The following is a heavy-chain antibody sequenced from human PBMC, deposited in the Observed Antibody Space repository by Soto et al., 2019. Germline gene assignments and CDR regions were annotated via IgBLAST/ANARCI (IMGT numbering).Heavy chain of an antibody. CDR1: GYTFTSYY. Sequence: GSVKDSCKASGYTFTSYYMHWVRQAPGQGREWRGIINHSGGSTSYAQKFQRRVTMTRDTSTSTVYMELSSLRYEDTAVSYCATWGGREYIHYKKGFETWGPGTLVTVSS. J-gene: IGHJ5*02. V-gene: IGHV1-46*01. CDR3: ATWGGREYIHYKKGFET. D-gene: IGHD3-10*01. CDR2: INHSGGST.